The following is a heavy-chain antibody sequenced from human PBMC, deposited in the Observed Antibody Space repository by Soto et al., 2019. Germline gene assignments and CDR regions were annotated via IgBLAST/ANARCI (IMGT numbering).Heavy chain of an antibody. D-gene: IGHD1-7*01. Sequence: GGSLRLSCAASGFTFSSYGMHWVRQAPGKGLEWVAVIWYDGSSKYYADSVKGRFTISRDNSKNTLYLQMYSLRAEDTAVYYCARDGRITGTCDYWGQGTLVTVSS. CDR3: ARDGRITGTCDY. CDR2: IWYDGSSK. CDR1: GFTFSSYG. J-gene: IGHJ4*02. V-gene: IGHV3-33*01.